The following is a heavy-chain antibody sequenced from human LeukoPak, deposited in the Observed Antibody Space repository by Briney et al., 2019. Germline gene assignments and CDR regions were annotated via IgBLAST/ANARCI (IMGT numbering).Heavy chain of an antibody. CDR3: ARVQYQLLFEGNWFDP. CDR2: INPNSGDT. Sequence: GASVKVSCKASGYTFTGYYIHWVRQAPGQGLEWMGWINPNSGDTHYAQQFQGRVTMTRDTSISTAYMDLNSLISDDTAVYYCARVQYQLLFEGNWFDPWGQGTLVTVSS. CDR1: GYTFTGYY. J-gene: IGHJ5*02. D-gene: IGHD2-2*01. V-gene: IGHV1-2*02.